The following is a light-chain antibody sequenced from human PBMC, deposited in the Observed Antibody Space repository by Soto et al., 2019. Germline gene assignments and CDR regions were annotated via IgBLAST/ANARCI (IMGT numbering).Light chain of an antibody. CDR3: SSYINNDTWE. Sequence: QSALTQPASVSGSPGQSITISCTGTSSDVGGYDYVSWYQHHPGKAPQLLIYEVNNRPSGVSDRFSGSKSGNTASLTISGLQAEDEAHYYCSSYINNDTWEFGGGTKLTVL. CDR2: EVN. V-gene: IGLV2-14*01. CDR1: SSDVGGYDY. J-gene: IGLJ3*02.